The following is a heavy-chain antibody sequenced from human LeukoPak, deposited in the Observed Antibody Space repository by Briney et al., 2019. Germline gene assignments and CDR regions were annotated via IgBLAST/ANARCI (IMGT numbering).Heavy chain of an antibody. Sequence: ASVKVSCKASGGTFSSYAISWVRQAPGQGLEWMGGIIPIFGTANYAQKFQGRVTITADESTSTAYMELSSLRSEDTAVYYCARDLSLLEVPDPSGGDYWGQGTLVTVSS. CDR1: GGTFSSYA. V-gene: IGHV1-69*13. J-gene: IGHJ4*02. CDR3: ARDLSLLEVPDPSGGDY. CDR2: IIPIFGTA. D-gene: IGHD3-3*01.